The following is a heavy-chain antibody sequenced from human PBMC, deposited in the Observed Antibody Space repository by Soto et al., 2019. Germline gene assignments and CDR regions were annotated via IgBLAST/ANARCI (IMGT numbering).Heavy chain of an antibody. J-gene: IGHJ3*02. V-gene: IGHV3-30-3*01. CDR1: GFSFSSYA. Sequence: QVQLVESGGGVVQPGRSLRLSCAASGFSFSSYAIHWVRQAPGKGLEWVAVISYDGSGKNYADSVKGRFTISRDNAKNTLYLQMNSLRAEDTAVYYCARGGVPAALDIWGQGTMVPVSS. CDR3: ARGGVPAALDI. CDR2: ISYDGSGK. D-gene: IGHD3-10*01.